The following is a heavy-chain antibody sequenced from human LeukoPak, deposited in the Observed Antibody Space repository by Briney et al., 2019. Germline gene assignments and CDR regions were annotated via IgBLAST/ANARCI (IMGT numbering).Heavy chain of an antibody. Sequence: GGSLRLSCVFSGFPFKNHGMHWVRQAPGKGLEYVSSITSNAESTYYANSVKGRFTISRDNSKNTLYLQMGSLRTDDMAVYYCARGGPVVLAGFDNWGHGTLVTVSS. D-gene: IGHD6-13*01. CDR1: GFPFKNHG. CDR3: ARGGPVVLAGFDN. J-gene: IGHJ4*01. CDR2: ITSNAEST. V-gene: IGHV3-64*01.